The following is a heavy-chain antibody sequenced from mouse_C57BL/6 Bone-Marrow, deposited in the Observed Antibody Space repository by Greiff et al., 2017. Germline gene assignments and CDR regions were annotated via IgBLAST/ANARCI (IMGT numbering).Heavy chain of an antibody. Sequence: EVQLQQSGAELVRPGASVKLSCTASGFNIKDDYMHWVKQRPEQGLEWIGWIDPENGDTEYASKFQGKATITAATSSNTAYLPLSSLTSEDTAVYYCTTYSIYYDYDAWFAYWGQGTLVTVSA. CDR3: TTYSIYYDYDAWFAY. D-gene: IGHD2-4*01. CDR1: GFNIKDDY. J-gene: IGHJ3*01. CDR2: IDPENGDT. V-gene: IGHV14-4*01.